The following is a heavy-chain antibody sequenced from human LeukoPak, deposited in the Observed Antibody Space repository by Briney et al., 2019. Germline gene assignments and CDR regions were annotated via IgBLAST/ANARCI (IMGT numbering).Heavy chain of an antibody. CDR3: ARDGLYYYDSSGHFDY. D-gene: IGHD3-22*01. CDR1: GFTFSSYE. CDR2: ISSSGSTI. Sequence: PGRPLRLSCAASGFTFSSYEMNWVPQAPGKGLEGVSYISSSGSTIYYADSVKGRFTISRDNAKNSLYLQMNSLRAEDTAVYYCARDGLYYYDSSGHFDYWGQGTLVTVSS. J-gene: IGHJ4*02. V-gene: IGHV3-48*03.